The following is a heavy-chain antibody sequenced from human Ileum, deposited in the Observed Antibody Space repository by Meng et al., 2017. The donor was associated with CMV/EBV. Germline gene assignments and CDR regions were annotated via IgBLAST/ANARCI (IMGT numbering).Heavy chain of an antibody. D-gene: IGHD4-11*01. Sequence: GGSLRLSCAASRLTFNGYGLHWVRQAPGKGLEWVAFIGSDGSIKRYSDSVKGRFNISRDNSKNTLWLQMHSLRPEDTALYYCAREGYSNVDYWGQGTLVTVSS. CDR2: IGSDGSIK. CDR1: RLTFNGYG. J-gene: IGHJ4*02. V-gene: IGHV3-30*02. CDR3: AREGYSNVDY.